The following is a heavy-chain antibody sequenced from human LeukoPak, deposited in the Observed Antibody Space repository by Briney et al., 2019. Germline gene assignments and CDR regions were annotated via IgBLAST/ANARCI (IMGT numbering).Heavy chain of an antibody. CDR2: INHSGST. CDR1: GGSFSGYY. Sequence: SETLSLTCAVYGGSFSGYYWSWIRQPPGKGLEWIGEINHSGSTNYNPSLKSRVTISVDTSKNQFSLKLSSVTAADTAVYYCARGPDYGGNSGQAFDYWGQGTLVTVSS. V-gene: IGHV4-34*01. CDR3: ARGPDYGGNSGQAFDY. D-gene: IGHD4-23*01. J-gene: IGHJ4*02.